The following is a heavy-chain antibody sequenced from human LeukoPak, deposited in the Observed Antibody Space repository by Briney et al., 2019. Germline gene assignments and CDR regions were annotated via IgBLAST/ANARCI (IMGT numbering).Heavy chain of an antibody. CDR3: ARGGLQGVLYGSSSFWFDP. Sequence: SVKVSCKASGGTFSSYAISWVRQAPGQGLEWMGRIIPILGTANYAQKFQGRVTITTDESTSTAYMELSSLRSEDTAVYYCARGGLQGVLYGSSSFWFDPWGQGTLVTVSS. J-gene: IGHJ5*02. V-gene: IGHV1-69*11. D-gene: IGHD6-6*01. CDR1: GGTFSSYA. CDR2: IIPILGTA.